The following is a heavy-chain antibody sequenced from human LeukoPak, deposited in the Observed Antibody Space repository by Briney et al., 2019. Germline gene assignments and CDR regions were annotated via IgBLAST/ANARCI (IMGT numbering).Heavy chain of an antibody. J-gene: IGHJ4*02. V-gene: IGHV1-69*13. CDR2: IIPIFGTA. D-gene: IGHD3-22*01. CDR1: GGTFSSYA. Sequence: SVKVSCKASGGTFSSYAISWVRQAPGQGLEWMGGIIPIFGTANYAQKFQGRVTITADESTSTAYMELSSLRSEDTAVYYCASRSYDSSGYYRFDYWGQGTLVTVSS. CDR3: ASRSYDSSGYYRFDY.